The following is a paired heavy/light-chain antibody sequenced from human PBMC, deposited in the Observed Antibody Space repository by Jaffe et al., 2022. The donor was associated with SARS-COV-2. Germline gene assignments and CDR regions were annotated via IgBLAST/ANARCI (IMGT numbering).Light chain of an antibody. CDR3: AAWDDSLNGYV. V-gene: IGLV1-44*01. CDR1: SSNIGGNT. CDR2: GNN. J-gene: IGLJ1*01. Sequence: QSVLTQPPSASGTPGQRVTISCSGSSSNIGGNTVNWYQHLPGTAPKLLIYGNNQRPSGVPDRFSGSKSGTSASLAISGLQSEDEADYYCAAWDDSLNGYVFGTGTKVTVL.
Heavy chain of an antibody. Sequence: EVQVLESGGGLVQPGGSLRLSCAASGFTFSNYAFSWVRQAPGKGLEWVSAISGSGGSTYYADSVKGRFTISRDNSRNTLYLQMNSLRAEDTAVYSCAKSRVSGSRALDVWGQGTTVTVSS. J-gene: IGHJ6*02. D-gene: IGHD2-2*01. V-gene: IGHV3-23*01. CDR1: GFTFSNYA. CDR3: AKSRVSGSRALDV. CDR2: ISGSGGST.